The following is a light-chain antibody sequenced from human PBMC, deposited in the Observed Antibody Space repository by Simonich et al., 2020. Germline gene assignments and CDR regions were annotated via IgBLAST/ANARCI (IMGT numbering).Light chain of an antibody. J-gene: IGKJ1*01. Sequence: EIVMTQYPATLSVSPGERAPLSCRASQSVSRNLAWYQQKPGQAPRLLSYGASTRATGIPARFSGSGSGTEFTLTISSMQSEDFAVYYCQQYNNWPRTFGQGTKVEIK. CDR2: GAS. CDR3: QQYNNWPRT. V-gene: IGKV3-15*01. CDR1: QSVSRN.